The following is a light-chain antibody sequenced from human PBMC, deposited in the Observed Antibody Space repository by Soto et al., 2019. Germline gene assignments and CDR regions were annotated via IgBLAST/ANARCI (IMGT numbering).Light chain of an antibody. CDR1: QSLLHSNGYNY. Sequence: DIVMTQSPLSLPVTPGEPASISCRSSQSLLHSNGYNYLDRYLQKPEQSPQLLIYWGSNRASGVPDRFSGSGSGTDFTLKINRVEAEDVGVYFCMQGIQSPPTFGQGTKVEIK. CDR3: MQGIQSPPT. J-gene: IGKJ1*01. V-gene: IGKV2-28*01. CDR2: WGS.